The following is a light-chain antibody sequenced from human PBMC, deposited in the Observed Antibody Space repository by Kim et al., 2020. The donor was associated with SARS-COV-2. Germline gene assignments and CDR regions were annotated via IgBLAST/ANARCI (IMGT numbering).Light chain of an antibody. CDR1: RSLSRS. CDR2: GAS. CDR3: QQYNNVPYT. V-gene: IGKV3-15*01. Sequence: SVSPGERATPPCRASRSLSRSLAWYQQKAGQAPRLLISGASTRAPGVPARFSGSGSGTEFTLSISSLQSEDFAVYYCQQYNNVPYTFGQGTKLEI. J-gene: IGKJ2*01.